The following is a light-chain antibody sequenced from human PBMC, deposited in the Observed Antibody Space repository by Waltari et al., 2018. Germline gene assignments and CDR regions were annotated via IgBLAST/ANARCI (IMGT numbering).Light chain of an antibody. V-gene: IGKV1-39*01. CDR3: QQTYRTPRT. Sequence: DIQMTQSPSSLPASVGDRVTISCRASQRISSYLNWYQQKPGKAPRLLIYGATSLQSGVPSRFSGSGSGTDFTLTISSRQPEDFATYYCQQTYRTPRTFGQGTKVDI. CDR1: QRISSY. CDR2: GAT. J-gene: IGKJ1*01.